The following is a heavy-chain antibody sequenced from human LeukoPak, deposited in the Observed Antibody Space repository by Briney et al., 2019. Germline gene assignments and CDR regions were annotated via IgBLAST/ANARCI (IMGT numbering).Heavy chain of an antibody. CDR3: ARVSRGNSVGGDY. CDR1: GYSISSDYY. CDR2: IYYSGST. J-gene: IGHJ4*02. D-gene: IGHD4-23*01. Sequence: SETLSLTCTVSGYSISSDYYWGWIRQPPGKGLEWIGYIYYSGSTNYNPSLKSRVTISLDTSKNQFSLKLSSVTAADTAMYYCARVSRGNSVGGDYWGQGTLVTVSS. V-gene: IGHV4-61*01.